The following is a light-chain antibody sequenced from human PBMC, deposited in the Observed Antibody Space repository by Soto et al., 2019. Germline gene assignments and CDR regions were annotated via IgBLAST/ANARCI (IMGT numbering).Light chain of an antibody. CDR3: KQYGSSRGT. CDR1: QSVTSSY. Sequence: EIVLKQSPGTLSLSPGERGTLSCRASQSVTSSYLAWYQQKPGQAPRLLIYGAYSRATGIQDRFSGSGSGTDFTLTISRLEPEDFAVYYCKQYGSSRGTFGGGTKVDI. CDR2: GAY. J-gene: IGKJ4*01. V-gene: IGKV3-20*01.